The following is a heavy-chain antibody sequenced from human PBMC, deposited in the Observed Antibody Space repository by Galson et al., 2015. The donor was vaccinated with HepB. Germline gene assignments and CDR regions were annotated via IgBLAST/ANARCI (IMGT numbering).Heavy chain of an antibody. J-gene: IGHJ5*02. CDR3: TTENRRLSGIWFDP. D-gene: IGHD1-14*01. CDR2: IKSKTDGGTT. CDR1: GFTFSNAW. Sequence: SLRLSCAASGFTFSNAWMNWVRQAPGKGLERVGRIKSKTDGGTTDYAAPVKGRFTISRDDSKNTLYLQMNSLKTEDTAVYYCTTENRRLSGIWFDPWGQGTLVTVSS. V-gene: IGHV3-15*07.